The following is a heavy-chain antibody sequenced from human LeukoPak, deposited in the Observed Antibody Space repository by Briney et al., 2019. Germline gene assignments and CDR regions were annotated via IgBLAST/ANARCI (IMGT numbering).Heavy chain of an antibody. V-gene: IGHV4-39*01. Sequence: SETLSLTCTVSGGSISSSSYYWGWIRQPPGKGLEWIGSIYYSGSTNYNPSLKSRVTISVDTSKNQFSLKLSSVTAADTAVYYCATQRGSYYPIDYWGQGTLVTVSS. D-gene: IGHD1-26*01. CDR2: IYYSGST. CDR1: GGSISSSSYY. J-gene: IGHJ4*02. CDR3: ATQRGSYYPIDY.